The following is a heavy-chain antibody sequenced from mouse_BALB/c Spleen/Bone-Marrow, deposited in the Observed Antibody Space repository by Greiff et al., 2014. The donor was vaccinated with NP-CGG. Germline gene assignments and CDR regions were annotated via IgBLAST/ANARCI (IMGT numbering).Heavy chain of an antibody. CDR3: VHFGFAY. CDR2: IDPDDSET. Sequence: QVQLKESGAGLVRPGASVKLSCKASGNTFTNYWMSWAKQRPEQGLEWIGRIDPDDSETHYNQKFKDKAILTVDKSSSTAYMQLSSLTSEDSAVYYCVHFGFAYWGQGTLVTVSA. CDR1: GNTFTNYW. J-gene: IGHJ3*01. V-gene: IGHV1-52*01.